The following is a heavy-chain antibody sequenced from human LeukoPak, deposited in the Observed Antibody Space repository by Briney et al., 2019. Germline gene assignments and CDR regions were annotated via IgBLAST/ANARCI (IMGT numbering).Heavy chain of an antibody. V-gene: IGHV4-31*03. Sequence: SQTLSLTCTVSGGSNSSGGYYWSWIRQHPGKGLEWIGYIYYSGNTFYNPSLRSRVSISLDTSKNQFSLKLSSVTAADTAVYYCARDLSGYDYIDYWGQGALVTVSS. CDR1: GGSNSSGGYY. D-gene: IGHD5-12*01. CDR2: IYYSGNT. CDR3: ARDLSGYDYIDY. J-gene: IGHJ4*02.